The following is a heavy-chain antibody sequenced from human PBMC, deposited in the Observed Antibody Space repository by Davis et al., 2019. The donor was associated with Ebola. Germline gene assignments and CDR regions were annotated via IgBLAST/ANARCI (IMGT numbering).Heavy chain of an antibody. V-gene: IGHV3-7*03. CDR2: IKQDGSEK. J-gene: IGHJ4*02. D-gene: IGHD3-3*01. Sequence: GESLKISCAASGFTFSSYWMSWVRQAPGKGLEWVANIKQDGSEKYYVDSVKGRFTISRDNAKNSLYLQMNSLRAEDTAVYYCARSTRFLEWLLSLVFADYWGQGTLVTVSS. CDR3: ARSTRFLEWLLSLVFADY. CDR1: GFTFSSYW.